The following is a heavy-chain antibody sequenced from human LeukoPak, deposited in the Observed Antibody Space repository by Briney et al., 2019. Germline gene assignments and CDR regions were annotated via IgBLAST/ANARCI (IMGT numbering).Heavy chain of an antibody. V-gene: IGHV3-30-3*01. J-gene: IGHJ4*02. CDR2: ISYDGSNK. D-gene: IGHD6-19*01. CDR1: GFTFSSYA. Sequence: GGSLRLSCAASGFTFSSYAMHWVRQAPGKGLEWVAVISYDGSNKYYADSVKGRFTISRDNSKNTLYLQMNSLRAEDMAVYYCARVAVAGNYDYWGQGTLVTVSS. CDR3: ARVAVAGNYDY.